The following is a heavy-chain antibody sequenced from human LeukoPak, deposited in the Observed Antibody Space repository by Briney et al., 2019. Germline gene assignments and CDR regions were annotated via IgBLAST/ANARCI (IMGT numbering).Heavy chain of an antibody. CDR1: GYTFTGYY. D-gene: IGHD4-17*01. J-gene: IGHJ4*02. V-gene: IGHV1-2*06. CDR2: INPNSGGT. CDR3: ARHYGDYALNY. Sequence: ASVTVSCKASGYTFTGYYMHWVRQAPGQGLEWMGRINPNSGGTNYAQKFQGRVTMTRDTSISTAYMELSRLRPDDTAVYYCARHYGDYALNYWGQGTLVTVSS.